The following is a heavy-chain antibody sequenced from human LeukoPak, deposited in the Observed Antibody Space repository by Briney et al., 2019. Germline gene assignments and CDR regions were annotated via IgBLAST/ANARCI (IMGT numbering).Heavy chain of an antibody. CDR2: IYYSGST. V-gene: IGHV4-39*01. J-gene: IGHJ4*02. D-gene: IGHD3-22*01. Sequence: SETLSLTCTVSGGSISSSSYYWGWICQPPGKGLEWIGSIYYSGSTYYNPSLKSRVTISVDTSKNQFSLKLSSVTAADTAVYYCARAVEYYYDSSGHDYWGQGTLVTVSS. CDR3: ARAVEYYYDSSGHDY. CDR1: GGSISSSSYY.